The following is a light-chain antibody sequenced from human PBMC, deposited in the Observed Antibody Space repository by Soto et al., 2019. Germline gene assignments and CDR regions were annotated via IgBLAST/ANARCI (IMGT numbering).Light chain of an antibody. V-gene: IGKV1-5*03. CDR1: QTINSW. CDR3: QQYNSVPYP. Sequence: DIQMTQSPSTLSASVGDRVTITCRASQTINSWLAWYQQKPGKAPRLLIYKASSLESGVHSRFSGSGSGTEFTLTISSLQPDDFATYYCQQYNSVPYPFGQGTK. J-gene: IGKJ2*01. CDR2: KAS.